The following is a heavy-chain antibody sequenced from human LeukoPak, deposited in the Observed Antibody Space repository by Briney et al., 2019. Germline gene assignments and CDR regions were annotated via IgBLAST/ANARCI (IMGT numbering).Heavy chain of an antibody. D-gene: IGHD6-19*01. CDR2: IIPILGIA. V-gene: IGHV1-69*04. Sequence: SAKVSCKASGGTFSSYAISWVRQAPGQGLEWMGRIIPILGIANYAQKFQGRVTITADKSTSTAYMELSSLRSEDTAVYYCARTDSGWYLHWGQGTLVTVSS. CDR1: GGTFSSYA. CDR3: ARTDSGWYLH. J-gene: IGHJ4*02.